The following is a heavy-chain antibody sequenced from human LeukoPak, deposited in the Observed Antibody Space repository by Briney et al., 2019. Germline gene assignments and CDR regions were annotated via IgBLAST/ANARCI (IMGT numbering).Heavy chain of an antibody. CDR1: GYTFTNYP. Sequence: VASVKVSCKASGYTFTNYPINWVRQAPGQGLEWMGWINTSTGNPTYVQGFTGRFVFSLDTSVSTAYLQISSLKAEDTALYYCARTARGNYGNLDLWGQGTLVTVSS. J-gene: IGHJ4*02. CDR2: INTSTGNP. D-gene: IGHD1-7*01. V-gene: IGHV7-4-1*02. CDR3: ARTARGNYGNLDL.